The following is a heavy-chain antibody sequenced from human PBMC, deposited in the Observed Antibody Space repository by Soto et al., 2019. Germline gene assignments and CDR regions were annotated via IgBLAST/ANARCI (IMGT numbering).Heavy chain of an antibody. D-gene: IGHD4-17*01. CDR1: GFTFSSYG. CDR2: ISYDGNDK. Sequence: GGSLRLSCAASGFTFSSYGMHWVRQSPGKGLEWLVIISYDGNDKYYADSVKGRFTISRDNSKNTLYLQMNSLRAEDTAVYYCARAATVTPLLNYFDYWGQGTLVTVSS. J-gene: IGHJ4*02. V-gene: IGHV3-30*03. CDR3: ARAATVTPLLNYFDY.